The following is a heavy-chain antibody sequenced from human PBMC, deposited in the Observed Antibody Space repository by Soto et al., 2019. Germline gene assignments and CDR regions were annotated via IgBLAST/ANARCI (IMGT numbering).Heavy chain of an antibody. V-gene: IGHV4-31*03. J-gene: IGHJ6*02. D-gene: IGHD2-21*01. Sequence: QVQLQESGPGLVKPSQTLSLTCTVSGDSISSGGYYWSWIRQHPGKGLEWIGYIDYSGSTYYNPSLKSRVTISVDTSKNQFSLKLSSVTAADTAVYYCAASCVACGGFNYYGMDVWGQGTTVTVSS. CDR2: IDYSGST. CDR1: GDSISSGGYY. CDR3: AASCVACGGFNYYGMDV.